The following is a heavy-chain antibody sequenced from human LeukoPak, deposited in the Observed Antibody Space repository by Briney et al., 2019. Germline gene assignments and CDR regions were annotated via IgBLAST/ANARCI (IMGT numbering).Heavy chain of an antibody. CDR1: EYTFTGYY. Sequence: ASVKVSCKASEYTFTGYYMFWVRPAPGQGLEWMGWINTNSGVTKYSQKFQGRVTMTRDTSISTAYMELSRLKSDDTAVYYCARVDWGSGVMDYWGQGTLVTVSS. D-gene: IGHD3-16*01. V-gene: IGHV1-2*02. CDR3: ARVDWGSGVMDY. J-gene: IGHJ4*02. CDR2: INTNSGVT.